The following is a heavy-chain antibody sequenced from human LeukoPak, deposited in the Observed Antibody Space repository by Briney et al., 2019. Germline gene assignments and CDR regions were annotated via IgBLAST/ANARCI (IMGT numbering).Heavy chain of an antibody. CDR1: RFTFSSFW. D-gene: IGHD6-13*01. Sequence: PGGSLRLSCAASRFTFSSFWMSWVRQAPGKGLEWVANIKQDGSEKYYVDSVKGRFTISRDNAKNSLYLQMNSLRAEDTAVYYCARSRWSSSWYFDYWGQGTLVTVSS. CDR3: ARSRWSSSWYFDY. J-gene: IGHJ4*02. V-gene: IGHV3-7*01. CDR2: IKQDGSEK.